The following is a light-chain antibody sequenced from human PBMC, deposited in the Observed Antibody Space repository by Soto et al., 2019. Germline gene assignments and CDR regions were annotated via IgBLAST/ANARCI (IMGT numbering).Light chain of an antibody. CDR2: GTS. CDR1: QSVSASY. Sequence: EIVLTQSPGTLSLSPGERATLSCRASQSVSASYYLAWYQQKPGQAPRLLIYGTSSRATGIPDRFSGSGSGTDFTLAISRLEPEDFAVYYCQHYGNFPPWTFGQGTKVDIK. J-gene: IGKJ1*01. V-gene: IGKV3-20*01. CDR3: QHYGNFPPWT.